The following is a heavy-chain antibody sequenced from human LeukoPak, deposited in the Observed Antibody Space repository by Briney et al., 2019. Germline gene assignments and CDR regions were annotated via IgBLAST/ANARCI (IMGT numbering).Heavy chain of an antibody. Sequence: QTGGSLRLSCAASGFTFSSYAMNWVRQAPGKGLEHVSAISSNGGSTYYADSVKGRFTISRDNSKNTLYLQMSSLRAEDTAVYYCVKVGYSSSWYHFDYWGQGTLVTVSS. CDR2: ISSNGGST. V-gene: IGHV3-64D*09. CDR3: VKVGYSSSWYHFDY. J-gene: IGHJ4*02. CDR1: GFTFSSYA. D-gene: IGHD6-13*01.